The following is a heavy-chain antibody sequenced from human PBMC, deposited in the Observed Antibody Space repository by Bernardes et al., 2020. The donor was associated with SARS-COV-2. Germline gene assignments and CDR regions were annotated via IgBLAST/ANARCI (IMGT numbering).Heavy chain of an antibody. J-gene: IGHJ4*02. CDR2: SNPNSGGT. Sequence: ASVKVSCKTSGYTFTGYYMHWVRQAPGQGLEWMGWSNPNSGGTNYAQKFQGRVTMTRDTSISTAYMELSRLRSDDTAVYYCARDPSLSIAAHPDYWGQGTLVTVSS. V-gene: IGHV1-2*02. CDR3: ARDPSLSIAAHPDY. D-gene: IGHD6-6*01. CDR1: GYTFTGYY.